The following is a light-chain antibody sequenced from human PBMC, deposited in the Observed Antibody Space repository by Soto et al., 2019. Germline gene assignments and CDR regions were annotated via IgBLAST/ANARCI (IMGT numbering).Light chain of an antibody. V-gene: IGLV2-8*01. CDR1: SSDVGGYNY. Sequence: QSALTQPPSASGSPGQSVTISCTGTSSDVGGYNYVSWYQQHPGKATKLMIYEVSKRPSGVPDRSSGSKSGNTASLTVSGLPAEDEADYYCSSYAGSNGVFGTGTKVTVL. CDR2: EVS. J-gene: IGLJ1*01. CDR3: SSYAGSNGV.